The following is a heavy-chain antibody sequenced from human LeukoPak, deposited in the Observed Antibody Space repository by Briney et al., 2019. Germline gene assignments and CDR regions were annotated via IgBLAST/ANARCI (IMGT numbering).Heavy chain of an antibody. V-gene: IGHV1-2*02. CDR1: GYTFTGYY. D-gene: IGHD2-2*01. J-gene: IGHJ5*02. CDR2: INPNSGGT. CDR3: ARQYCSSTSCYRAQGSGNWFDP. Sequence: WASVTVSFKASGYTFTGYYMHWVRQAPGQGLEWMGWINPNSGGTNYAQKFQGRVTMTRDTSISTAYMELSRLRSDDTAVYYCARQYCSSTSCYRAQGSGNWFDPWGQGTLVTVSS.